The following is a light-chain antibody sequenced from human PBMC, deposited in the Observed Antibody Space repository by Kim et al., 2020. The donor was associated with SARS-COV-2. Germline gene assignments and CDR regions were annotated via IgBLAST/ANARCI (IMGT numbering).Light chain of an antibody. Sequence: ASVKLTCTRGSGHSSYAIIWHQQEPEKGPRYLMKVNSDDSHKKGDGIPDRFSGSSFGAERYLTISSLQSEDEADYYCQTWDSGIQVFGGGTQLTVL. CDR1: SGHSSYA. CDR2: VNSDDSH. V-gene: IGLV4-69*01. J-gene: IGLJ3*02. CDR3: QTWDSGIQV.